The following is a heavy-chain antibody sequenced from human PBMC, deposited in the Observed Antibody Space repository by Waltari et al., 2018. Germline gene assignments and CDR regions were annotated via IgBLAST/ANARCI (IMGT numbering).Heavy chain of an antibody. CDR3: ATYIGASVGTAAFDV. J-gene: IGHJ3*01. V-gene: IGHV4-39*01. Sequence: QLQLQESGPRLVRPSETLSLICRFSGVSITSNRHYWAWIRQFPGQGLEWIGTVSYSGTTYISPSLKSRVSVSRDTSKNQVSLILGSVTAADMAVYYCATYIGASVGTAAFDVWGQGTMVTVSS. CDR1: GVSITSNRHY. D-gene: IGHD5-12*01. CDR2: VSYSGTT.